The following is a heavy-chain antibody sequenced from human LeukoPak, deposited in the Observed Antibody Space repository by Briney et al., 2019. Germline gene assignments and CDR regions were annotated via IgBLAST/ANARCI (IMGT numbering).Heavy chain of an antibody. CDR1: GFTFSSFS. CDR2: ITSSISST. Sequence: GGSLRLSCAASGFTFSSFSMNWVRQAPGKGLEWISYITSSISSTYYEDSVKGRFTISRDNAKNSLYLQMNSLRAEDTAVYYCARVIGSYGDSAYWGQGTLVTVSS. D-gene: IGHD4-17*01. J-gene: IGHJ4*02. V-gene: IGHV3-48*04. CDR3: ARVIGSYGDSAY.